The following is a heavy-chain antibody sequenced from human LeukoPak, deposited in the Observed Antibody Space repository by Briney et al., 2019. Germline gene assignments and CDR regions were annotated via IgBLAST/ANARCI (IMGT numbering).Heavy chain of an antibody. D-gene: IGHD6-19*01. CDR1: GFTFSNYG. CDR2: IWYDGSNK. CDR3: ARDSSGWHPLDY. V-gene: IGHV3-33*01. J-gene: IGHJ4*02. Sequence: GRSLRLSCAASGFTFSNYGMHWVRQAPGKGLEWVAVIWYDGSNKYYADSVKGRFAISRDNSKNTLYLQMNSLRAEDTAVYYCARDSSGWHPLDYWGQGTLVTVSS.